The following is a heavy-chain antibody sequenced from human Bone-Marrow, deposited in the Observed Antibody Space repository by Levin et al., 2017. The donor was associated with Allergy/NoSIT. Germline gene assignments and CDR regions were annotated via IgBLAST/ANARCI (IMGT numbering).Heavy chain of an antibody. D-gene: IGHD3-10*01. Sequence: LSLTCAASGFTFSSYGMHWVRQAPGKGLEWVAFISYDGSEINYADSVKGRFTISRDRSKKTLFLQMNSLTTEDTSVYYCARVFQSYNFDYWGQGTLVTVSS. V-gene: IGHV3-30*03. CDR3: ARVFQSYNFDY. CDR1: GFTFSSYG. J-gene: IGHJ4*02. CDR2: ISYDGSEI.